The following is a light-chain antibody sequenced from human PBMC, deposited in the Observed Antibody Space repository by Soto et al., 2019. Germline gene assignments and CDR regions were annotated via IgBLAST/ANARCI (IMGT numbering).Light chain of an antibody. Sequence: DIQMTQSPSTLSASVGDRITITCRASQSISTWLAWYQQKPGKAPKLRIYKASSLQSGVPSRFSGSGSGTEFTLTISSLQPDDFATYNCQHYNTYSRAFGQGTKVEIK. CDR3: QHYNTYSRA. CDR1: QSISTW. V-gene: IGKV1-5*03. J-gene: IGKJ1*01. CDR2: KAS.